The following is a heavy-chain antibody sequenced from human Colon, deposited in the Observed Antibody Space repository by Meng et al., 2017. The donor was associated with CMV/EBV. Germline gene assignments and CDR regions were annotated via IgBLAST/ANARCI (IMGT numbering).Heavy chain of an antibody. V-gene: IGHV4-4*07. CDR2: ISTNRNT. CDR3: VRGGYSGTQTGGVQEY. Sequence: HLQDLCPGLAKPSGPLSLTCTVSGGSISTYSWSWIRQPAGAGLEWLGRISTNRNTDYNPSLNSRATIWLDTSNNQFSLKLTSVTAADTAVYYCVRGGYSGTQTGGVQEYWGQGTLVTVSS. J-gene: IGHJ4*02. D-gene: IGHD5-12*01. CDR1: GGSISTYS.